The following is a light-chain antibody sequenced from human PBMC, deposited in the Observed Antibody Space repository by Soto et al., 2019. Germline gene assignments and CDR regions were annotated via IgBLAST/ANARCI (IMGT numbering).Light chain of an antibody. J-gene: IGLJ3*02. V-gene: IGLV1-44*01. CDR2: SNN. CDR3: AAWDDSINAWV. CDR1: SSNIGSNT. Sequence: QSAVTQPPSVSGTPGQRVTISCSGSSSNIGSNTVIWYQQLPGTAPKLLIYSNNKRPSGVPDRFSGSKSGTSASLAISGLQSEDEADYYCAAWDDSINAWVFGGGTKLTVL.